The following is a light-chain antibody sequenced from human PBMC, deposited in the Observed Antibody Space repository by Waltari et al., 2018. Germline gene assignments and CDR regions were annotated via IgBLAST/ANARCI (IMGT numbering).Light chain of an antibody. V-gene: IGKV3-15*01. CDR2: HTS. Sequence: EIVMTQSPATLSVSPGERATLACRASQSINSHLGWYQQRPGQAPRLLIYHTSTRATGFPARFSGSGSGTEFTRTISSLQSEDFAVYYCQQYHDWPLTFGGGTKVEI. CDR1: QSINSH. CDR3: QQYHDWPLT. J-gene: IGKJ4*01.